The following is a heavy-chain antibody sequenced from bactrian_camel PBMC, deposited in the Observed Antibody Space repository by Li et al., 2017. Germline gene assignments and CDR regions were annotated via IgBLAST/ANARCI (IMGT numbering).Heavy chain of an antibody. CDR2: IDSDGRT. CDR1: GYTMRNYC. Sequence: VQLVESGGGSVQAGGSLTLSCAASGYTMRNYCMAWFRQVPGKERVGVAAIDSDGRTSYLESVKDRFIISKDNGKNTVYLQLNNLRSEDTAMYYCSNGLDRDRWRTPGPGTKVTVS. J-gene: IGHJ4*01. V-gene: IGHV3S1*01. D-gene: IGHD1*01.